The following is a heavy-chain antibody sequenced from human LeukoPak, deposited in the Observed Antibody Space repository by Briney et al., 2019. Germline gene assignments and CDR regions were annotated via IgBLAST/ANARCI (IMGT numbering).Heavy chain of an antibody. Sequence: GGTLRLSCAASGFTFSSYGMSWVRQAPGKGLEWVGFIRSKAYGGTTEYAASVKGRFTISRDDSKSIAYLQMNSLKTEDTAVYYCTRDVAWVRGVSQPLDVWGKGTTVTISS. CDR2: IRSKAYGGTT. V-gene: IGHV3-49*04. J-gene: IGHJ6*04. CDR1: GFTFSSYG. D-gene: IGHD3-10*01. CDR3: TRDVAWVRGVSQPLDV.